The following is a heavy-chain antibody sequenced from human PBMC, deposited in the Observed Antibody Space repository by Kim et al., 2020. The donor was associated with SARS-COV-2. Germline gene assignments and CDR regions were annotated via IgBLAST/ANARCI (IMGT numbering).Heavy chain of an antibody. Sequence: SETLSLTCTVSGGSISSSSYYWGWIRQPPGKGLEWIGSIYYSGSTYYNPSLKSRVTISVDTSKNQFSLKLSSVTAADTAVYYCARHRTVDTAMGNFDYWGQGTLVTVSS. J-gene: IGHJ4*02. CDR2: IYYSGST. CDR3: ARHRTVDTAMGNFDY. V-gene: IGHV4-39*01. CDR1: GGSISSSSYY. D-gene: IGHD5-18*01.